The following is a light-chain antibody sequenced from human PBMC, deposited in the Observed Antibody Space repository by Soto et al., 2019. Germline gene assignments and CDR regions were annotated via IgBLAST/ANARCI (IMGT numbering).Light chain of an antibody. J-gene: IGKJ1*01. CDR3: QKYNSAPRT. Sequence: DIQMAQSPASLSASVGDRVSITCRASQSISNSLNWYQQKPGKVPKLLIYAASTLQSGVPSRFSGSGYGTDFTLTISSLQPEDVATYYCQKYNSAPRTFGQGTKVDIK. CDR2: AAS. CDR1: QSISNS. V-gene: IGKV1-27*01.